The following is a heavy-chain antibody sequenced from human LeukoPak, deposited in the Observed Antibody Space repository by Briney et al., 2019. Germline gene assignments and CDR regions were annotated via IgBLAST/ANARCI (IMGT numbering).Heavy chain of an antibody. V-gene: IGHV1-69*06. Sequence: SVKVSCKTSGGSIMNYAISWVRQAPGQGLEWMGVIIPIFGTSNYAQKFHDRVTITADKSTNTANMELSSLRSEDTAVYYCAKVAAAIPRWYFDLWGRGTLVTVSS. CDR2: IIPIFGTS. CDR3: AKVAAAIPRWYFDL. D-gene: IGHD2-21*02. CDR1: GGSIMNYA. J-gene: IGHJ2*01.